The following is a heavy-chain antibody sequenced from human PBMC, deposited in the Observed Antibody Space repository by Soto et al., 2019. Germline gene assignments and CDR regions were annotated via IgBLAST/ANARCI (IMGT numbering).Heavy chain of an antibody. V-gene: IGHV3-11*06. CDR1: GFTFRDYY. J-gene: IGHJ6*02. Sequence: GGALRPSRAASGFTFRDYYMSRVRQAPGEGVEGGLYISSSSSSYTNYADSVKGRFTISRDNAKNSLYLQMNSLRAEDTAVYYCARATVTSRYSSSWSKSYGMDVWGQGTTVTVSS. CDR3: ARATVTSRYSSSWSKSYGMDV. D-gene: IGHD6-13*01. CDR2: ISSSSSSYT.